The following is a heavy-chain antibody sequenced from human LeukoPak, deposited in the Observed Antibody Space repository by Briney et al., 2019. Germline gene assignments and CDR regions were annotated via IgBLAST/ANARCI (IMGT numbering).Heavy chain of an antibody. CDR3: AKDRVVTGPTDY. V-gene: IGHV3-23*01. CDR1: GFTFSSYA. J-gene: IGHJ4*02. Sequence: GGSLRLSCAASGFTFSSYAMSWVRQAPGKGLEWVSAISGSGGSTYFADSVKGRFTISRDNSKNTLYLQMTSLRAEDTAVYYCAKDRVVTGPTDYWGQGTLVTVSS. CDR2: ISGSGGST. D-gene: IGHD2-21*02.